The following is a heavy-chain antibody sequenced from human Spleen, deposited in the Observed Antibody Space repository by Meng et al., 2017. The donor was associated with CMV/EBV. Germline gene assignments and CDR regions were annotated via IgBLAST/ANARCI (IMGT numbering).Heavy chain of an antibody. V-gene: IGHV3-33*01. D-gene: IGHD1-1*01. J-gene: IGHJ4*02. Sequence: GESLKISCAASGFTFSSYGMHWVRQAPGKGLEWVAVIWYDGSNKYYADSVKGRFTISRDNSKNTLYLQMNSLRAEDTAVYYCAREDAVLPDYWGQGTLVTVSS. CDR3: AREDAVLPDY. CDR2: IWYDGSNK. CDR1: GFTFSSYG.